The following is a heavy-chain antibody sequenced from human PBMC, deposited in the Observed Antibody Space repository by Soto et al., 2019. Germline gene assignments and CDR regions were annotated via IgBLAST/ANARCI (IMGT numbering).Heavy chain of an antibody. V-gene: IGHV1-18*01. CDR2: ISSYNGDT. CDR1: GGGFSIYT. CDR3: ARGPYCSGGTCYSQFFDY. D-gene: IGHD2-15*01. J-gene: IGHJ4*02. Sequence: ASVNVYCKAAGGGFSIYTISWVRQAPRQGLEWMGRISSYNGDTNYAQKLQDRVSMTADTSTGTAYMELRSLRSDDTAMYYCARGPYCSGGTCYSQFFDYWGQGTLVTVSS.